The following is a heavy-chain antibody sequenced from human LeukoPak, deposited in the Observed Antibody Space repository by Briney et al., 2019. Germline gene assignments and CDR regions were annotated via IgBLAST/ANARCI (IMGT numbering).Heavy chain of an antibody. J-gene: IGHJ4*02. CDR3: ARDILGSQTPFDY. V-gene: IGHV3-21*01. CDR2: ISSSSIYI. D-gene: IGHD1-26*01. CDR1: GFTFSSYS. Sequence: GGSPRLSCAASGFTFSSYSMNWVRQAPGKGLEWVSSISSSSIYIYYADSVKGRFTISRDNAKKSLYLQMNSLRAEDTAVYYCARDILGSQTPFDYWGQGTLVTVSS.